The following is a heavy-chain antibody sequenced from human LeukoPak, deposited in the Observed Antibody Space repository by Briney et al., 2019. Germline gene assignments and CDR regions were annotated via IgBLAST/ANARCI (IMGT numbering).Heavy chain of an antibody. Sequence: SETLSLTCTVSGGSISGYYWSWIRQPPGKGLEWIGYIYYSGSPDSNPSLKRRVTIPVDTYQQQFSLTLSSVPAADTAVYYCARTYCSGGSCHFDYWGQGTLVTVSS. CDR3: ARTYCSGGSCHFDY. V-gene: IGHV4-59*08. CDR2: IYYSGSP. J-gene: IGHJ4*02. CDR1: GGSISGYY. D-gene: IGHD2-15*01.